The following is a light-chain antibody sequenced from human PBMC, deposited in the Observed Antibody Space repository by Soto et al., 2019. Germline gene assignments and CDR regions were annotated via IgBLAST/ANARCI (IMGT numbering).Light chain of an antibody. J-gene: IGKJ1*01. V-gene: IGKV3-15*01. Sequence: EIVMTQSPATLSVSPGERATLSCRASQSISINLAGFQQKPGQAPRLLIFGASTRVTGIPPRFSGRGYGTEFTLHISSLQSEDFAVYYCQHSDNWPRTFGQGTKVEIK. CDR3: QHSDNWPRT. CDR2: GAS. CDR1: QSISIN.